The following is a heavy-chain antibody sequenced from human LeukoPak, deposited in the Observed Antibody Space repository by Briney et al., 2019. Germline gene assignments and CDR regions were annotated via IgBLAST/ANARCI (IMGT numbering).Heavy chain of an antibody. CDR2: IYYSGST. Sequence: SETLSLTCTVSGGSISSSSYYWGWIRQPPGKGLEWIGSIYYSGSTYYNPSLKSRVTISVDTSKNQFSLKLSSVTAADTAVYYCARPTGGSYRYFDYWGQGTLVTVSS. V-gene: IGHV4-39*01. D-gene: IGHD1-26*01. CDR1: GGSISSSSYY. CDR3: ARPTGGSYRYFDY. J-gene: IGHJ4*02.